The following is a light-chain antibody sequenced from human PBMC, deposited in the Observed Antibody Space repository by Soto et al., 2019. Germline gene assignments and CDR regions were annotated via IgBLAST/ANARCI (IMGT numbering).Light chain of an antibody. J-gene: IGKJ1*01. CDR1: QGISSY. CDR2: AAS. CDR3: QHYYSYPRT. Sequence: AIRMTQSPSSFSASTGDRVTITCRASQGISSYLAWYQQKPGKAPKLPIYAASTLQSGVPSRFSGSGSGTDFTLTISCLQSEDFATYYCQHYYSYPRTFGQGTKVEIK. V-gene: IGKV1-8*01.